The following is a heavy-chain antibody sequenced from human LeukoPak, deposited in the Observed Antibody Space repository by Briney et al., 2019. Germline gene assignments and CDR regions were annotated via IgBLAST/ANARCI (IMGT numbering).Heavy chain of an antibody. D-gene: IGHD3-10*01. CDR3: ARLDMVWVVDY. CDR2: INHSPST. J-gene: IGHJ4*02. CDR1: GGSFSGYY. V-gene: IGHV4-34*01. Sequence: SETLSLTCAVYGGSFSGYYWSWVRQPPGKGLEWIGEINHSPSTNYNPSLKSRVTISVDTSKNQFSLKLSSVTAADTAVYYCARLDMVWVVDYWGQGTLVTVSS.